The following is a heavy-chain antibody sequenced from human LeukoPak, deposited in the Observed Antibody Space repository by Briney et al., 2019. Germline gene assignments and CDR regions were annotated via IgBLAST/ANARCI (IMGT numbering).Heavy chain of an antibody. D-gene: IGHD3-22*01. J-gene: IGHJ4*02. Sequence: SQTLSLTCTGSGGSLSRGSYYESWLRQPAGRGLEWIGRIYTSGSTNYNPSLKTRVTLSVDTYKNQFSLKLSSVTAADTAVYYCARDAAYYYDSSGLFDYWGQGTLVTVS. CDR2: IYTSGST. CDR1: GGSLSRGSYY. CDR3: ARDAAYYYDSSGLFDY. V-gene: IGHV4-61*02.